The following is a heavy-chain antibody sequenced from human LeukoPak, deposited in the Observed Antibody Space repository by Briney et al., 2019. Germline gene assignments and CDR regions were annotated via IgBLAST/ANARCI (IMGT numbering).Heavy chain of an antibody. CDR1: GGSISSSNW. Sequence: SETLSLTCAVSGGSISSSNWWSWVRQPPGKGLEWIGEIYYSGSTNHNPSLKSRVTISVDKSKNQFSLKLSSVTAADTAVYYCARGDDSSGYYFSLWGQGTLVTVSS. CDR3: ARGDDSSGYYFSL. V-gene: IGHV4-4*02. J-gene: IGHJ4*02. CDR2: IYYSGST. D-gene: IGHD3-22*01.